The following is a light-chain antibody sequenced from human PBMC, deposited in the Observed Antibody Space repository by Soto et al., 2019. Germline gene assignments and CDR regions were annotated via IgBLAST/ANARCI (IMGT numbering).Light chain of an antibody. J-gene: IGKJ4*01. CDR3: QQSFSSPLT. Sequence: DIQMTQSPSALSASVGDRVTITCRASQNIKKYLNWYRKKPGKAPDLLIYTASSLQVGFPSRFSGSGSGTDFTLTITSLQPEDSATYYCQQSFSSPLTFGGGTKVEIK. V-gene: IGKV1-39*01. CDR1: QNIKKY. CDR2: TAS.